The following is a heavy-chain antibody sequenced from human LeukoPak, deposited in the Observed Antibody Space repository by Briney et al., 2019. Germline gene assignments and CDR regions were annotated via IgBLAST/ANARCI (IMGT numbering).Heavy chain of an antibody. V-gene: IGHV3-7*01. CDR2: IHQHGNEK. CDR1: GFTFSNYW. Sequence: PGGSLRLSCAASGFTFSNYWMSWVRQAPGKGLEWVASIHQHGNEKYFVDSVRGRFTISRDNAKNSLYLQMSSLRAEDTAVYYCARLPYSSGWYLNWGQGTLVTVSS. J-gene: IGHJ4*02. CDR3: ARLPYSSGWYLN. D-gene: IGHD6-19*01.